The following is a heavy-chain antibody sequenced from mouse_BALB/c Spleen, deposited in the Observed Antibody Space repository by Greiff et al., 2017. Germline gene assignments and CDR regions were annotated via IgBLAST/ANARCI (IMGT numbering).Heavy chain of an antibody. V-gene: IGHV1-4*01. CDR1: GYTFTSYT. D-gene: IGHD2-1*01. CDR2: INPSSGYT. Sequence: VQLQQSGAELARPGASVKMSCKASGYTFTSYTMHWVKQRPGQGLEWIGYINPSSGYTNYNQKFKDKATLTADKSSSTAYMQLSSLTSEDSAVYYWASHDGNYDAMDYWGQGTSVTVSS. CDR3: ASHDGNYDAMDY. J-gene: IGHJ4*01.